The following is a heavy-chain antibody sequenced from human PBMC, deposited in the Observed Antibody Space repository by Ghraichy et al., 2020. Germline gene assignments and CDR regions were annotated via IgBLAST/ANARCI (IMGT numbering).Heavy chain of an antibody. Sequence: GSLRLSCAASGFPFNTHTMHWVRRAPGRGLEWVGLISHDGSDKFYADSVRGRFTISRDNSKNTVSLQMDSLTAEDTAVYFCAREPYSINYYYGMDVWGQGTTVTVSS. V-gene: IGHV3-30*04. J-gene: IGHJ6*02. CDR3: AREPYSINYYYGMDV. CDR1: GFPFNTHT. D-gene: IGHD6-13*01. CDR2: ISHDGSDK.